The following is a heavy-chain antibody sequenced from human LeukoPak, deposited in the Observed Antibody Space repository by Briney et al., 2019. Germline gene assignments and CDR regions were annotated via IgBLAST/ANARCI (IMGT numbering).Heavy chain of an antibody. CDR3: ARGPHYYDSSGYHYYMDV. Sequence: GASVKVSCKASGYTFTSYYMHWVRQAPGQGLEWMGIINPSGGSTSYAQKFQGRVTMTRDTSTSTVYMELSSLRSEDTAVYYCARGPHYYDSSGYHYYMDVWGKGTTVTISS. V-gene: IGHV1-46*01. J-gene: IGHJ6*03. CDR2: INPSGGST. D-gene: IGHD3-22*01. CDR1: GYTFTSYY.